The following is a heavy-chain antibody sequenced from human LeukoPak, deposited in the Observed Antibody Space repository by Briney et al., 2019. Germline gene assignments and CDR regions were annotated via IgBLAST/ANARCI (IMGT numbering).Heavy chain of an antibody. J-gene: IGHJ4*02. CDR3: AREHKQTYYYDSSGSKAVFDY. Sequence: ASVKVSCKASGYTFTSYGITWVRQAPGQGLEWMGWISAYNGTTNYAQKLQGRVTMTTDTSTSTAYMELRSLRSDDTAVYYCAREHKQTYYYDSSGSKAVFDYWGQGTLVTVSS. V-gene: IGHV1-18*01. CDR2: ISAYNGTT. D-gene: IGHD3-22*01. CDR1: GYTFTSYG.